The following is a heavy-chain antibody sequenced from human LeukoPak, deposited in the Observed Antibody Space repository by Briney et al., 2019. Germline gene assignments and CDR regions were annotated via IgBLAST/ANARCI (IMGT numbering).Heavy chain of an antibody. CDR3: ASWVAATPGTFDY. CDR1: GGSISSYY. CDR2: FYYSGST. D-gene: IGHD2-15*01. V-gene: IGHV4-59*01. J-gene: IGHJ4*02. Sequence: SETLSLTCTVSGGSISSYYWSWIRQPPGKGLEWIGYFYYSGSTNYNPSLKSQVTISLDTSKNQFSLKLSSVTAADTAVYYCASWVAATPGTFDYWGQGTLVTVSS.